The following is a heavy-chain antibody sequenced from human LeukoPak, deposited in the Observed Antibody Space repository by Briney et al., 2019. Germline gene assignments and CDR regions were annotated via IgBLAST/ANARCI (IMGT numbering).Heavy chain of an antibody. CDR1: GFSFTTYW. D-gene: IGHD2/OR15-2a*01. Sequence: PGGSLRLSCVASGFSFTTYWMHWVRQAPGKGLVWVSRINGDGSNSNYADSVKGRFTISRDNARNTLYLQMIGLRAEDTALYYCASTSPTSHFDFWGQGTLVTVSS. J-gene: IGHJ4*02. V-gene: IGHV3-74*01. CDR3: ASTSPTSHFDF. CDR2: INGDGSNS.